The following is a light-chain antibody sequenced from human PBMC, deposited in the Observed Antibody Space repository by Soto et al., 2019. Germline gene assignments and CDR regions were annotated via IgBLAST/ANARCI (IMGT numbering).Light chain of an antibody. CDR1: QSISSY. V-gene: IGKV3-15*01. Sequence: EIVMTQSPETLSVSAGERATLSCRATQSISSYLAGYQLKPGQAPRLLIYGVSTRATGIPARFSGSGSGTEFTPTVSSLQSEDVAVYYCQQYSYWHSITFGQGTRLEIK. J-gene: IGKJ5*01. CDR2: GVS. CDR3: QQYSYWHSIT.